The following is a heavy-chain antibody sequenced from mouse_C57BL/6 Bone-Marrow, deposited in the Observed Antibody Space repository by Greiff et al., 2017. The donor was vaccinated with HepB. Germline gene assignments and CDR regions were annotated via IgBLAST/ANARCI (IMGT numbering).Heavy chain of an antibody. J-gene: IGHJ1*03. CDR3: ARFYDGKRWYFDV. CDR1: GYTFTSYW. V-gene: IGHV1-72*01. Sequence: QVQLKQPGAELVKPGASVKLSCKASGYTFTSYWMHWVKQRPGRGLEWIGRIDPDSGGTKYNEKFKSKAALTVDKPSSTAYMQLSGLTSDDSAVYYCARFYDGKRWYFDVGGTGTTVTV. CDR2: IDPDSGGT. D-gene: IGHD1-1*01.